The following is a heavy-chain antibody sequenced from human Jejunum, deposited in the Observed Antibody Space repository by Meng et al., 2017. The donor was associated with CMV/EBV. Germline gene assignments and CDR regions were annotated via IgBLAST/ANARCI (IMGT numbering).Heavy chain of an antibody. V-gene: IGHV3-7*01. Sequence: VRQAPGKGLEWVANIKQDGSEKNYVDSVKGRFSISRDNAKNSLYLQMNSLRAEDTAVYYCARGTYDFWSGYHNFWRSYLPYGMDVWGQGTTVTVSS. D-gene: IGHD3-3*01. CDR3: ARGTYDFWSGYHNFWRSYLPYGMDV. J-gene: IGHJ6*02. CDR2: IKQDGSEK.